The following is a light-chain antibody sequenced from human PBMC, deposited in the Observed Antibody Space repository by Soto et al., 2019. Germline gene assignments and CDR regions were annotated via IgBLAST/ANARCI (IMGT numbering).Light chain of an antibody. CDR1: QSISDY. CDR3: QQSYSTPPLT. V-gene: IGKV1-39*01. Sequence: DVQMTQSPSSLSASVGDRVTITCRASQSISDYLNWYQQKPGKAPKLLIYAASSLQSGVPSRFSGSGSGTDFTLTISSPQPEDFATYYCQQSYSTPPLTFGGGTKVEIK. J-gene: IGKJ4*01. CDR2: AAS.